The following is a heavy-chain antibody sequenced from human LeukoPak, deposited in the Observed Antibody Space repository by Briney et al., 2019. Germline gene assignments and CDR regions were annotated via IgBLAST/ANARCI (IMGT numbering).Heavy chain of an antibody. J-gene: IGHJ3*02. CDR1: GGTFSSYA. Sequence: ASVKVSCKASGGTFSSYAISWVRQAPGQGLEWMGGIIPIFGTANYAQKFQGRVTITADKSTSTAYMELSSLRSEDTAVYYCARDGDSRSEPYKRGAFDIWGQGTMVTVSS. CDR3: ARDGDSRSEPYKRGAFDI. V-gene: IGHV1-69*06. D-gene: IGHD1-14*01. CDR2: IIPIFGTA.